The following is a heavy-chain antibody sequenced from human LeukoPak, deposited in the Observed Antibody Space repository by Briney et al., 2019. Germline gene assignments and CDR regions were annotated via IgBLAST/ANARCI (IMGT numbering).Heavy chain of an antibody. CDR1: GGSISSSSYY. D-gene: IGHD2-2*01. CDR3: ARRIVVVPAAMDDNWFDP. CDR2: IYYSGST. V-gene: IGHV4-39*07. J-gene: IGHJ5*02. Sequence: SETLSLTCTVSGGSISSSSYYWGWIRQPPGKGLGWIGSIYYSGSTYYNPSLKSRVTISVDTSKNQFSLKLSSVTAADTAVYYCARRIVVVPAAMDDNWFDPWGQGTLVTVSS.